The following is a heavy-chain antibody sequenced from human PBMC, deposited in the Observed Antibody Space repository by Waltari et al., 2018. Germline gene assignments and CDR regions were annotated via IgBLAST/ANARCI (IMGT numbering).Heavy chain of an antibody. V-gene: IGHV4-39*01. CDR3: ARRGVVVAAARDYYYMDV. J-gene: IGHJ6*03. Sequence: QLQLQESGPGLVKPSETLSLTCTVPGGSISSSSYYWGWTRQPPGKGLEWIGSIYYSGSTYYNPSLKSRVTISVDTSKNQFSLKLSSVTAADTAVYYCARRGVVVAAARDYYYMDVWGKGTTVTVSS. CDR2: IYYSGST. CDR1: GGSISSSSYY. D-gene: IGHD2-15*01.